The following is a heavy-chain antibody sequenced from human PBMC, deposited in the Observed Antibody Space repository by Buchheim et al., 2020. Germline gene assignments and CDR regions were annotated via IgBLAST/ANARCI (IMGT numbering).Heavy chain of an antibody. CDR2: VNQDGSET. CDR3: TRDRGWQQFDY. V-gene: IGHV3-7*04. CDR1: GFTFSDSW. D-gene: IGHD5-24*01. Sequence: EVQLVESGGGLVQTGGSLRLSCAASGFTFSDSWMTWVRQAPGKGLERVANVNQDGSETYYVDSVKGRFTISRDNAKKSWYLQMNSLRAEDTAVYYCTRDRGWQQFDYWGQGTL. J-gene: IGHJ4*02.